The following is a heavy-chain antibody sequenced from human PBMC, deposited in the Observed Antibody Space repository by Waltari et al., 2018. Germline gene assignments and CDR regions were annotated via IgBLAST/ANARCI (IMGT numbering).Heavy chain of an antibody. D-gene: IGHD3-16*01. CDR2: INNDGSGV. CDR3: ARGDWYFDV. CDR1: GFVFTNHW. V-gene: IGHV3-74*01. Sequence: QMVESGGGLVQPGGSLRLSCEASGFVFTNHWMHWVRQSPGTGLEWVSRINNDGSGVHYADSVKGRFTISRDNAKNTLYLQMNNLRAADTAMYFCARGDWYFDVWGLPILVTVSS. J-gene: IGHJ2*01.